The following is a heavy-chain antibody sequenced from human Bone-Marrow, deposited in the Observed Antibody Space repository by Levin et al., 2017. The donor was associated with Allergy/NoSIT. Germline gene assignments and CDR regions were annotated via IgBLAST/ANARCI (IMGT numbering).Heavy chain of an antibody. D-gene: IGHD2-15*01. V-gene: IGHV3-11*01. J-gene: IGHJ4*01. Sequence: GESLKISCAASGFTFTDYYMTWIRQTPGKGLEWVSYMSSTGQTIYYADSVKGRFTISRDNAKNTVYLQMNSLRDDDTAIYYCARAYVLPLEWGHGTLVTVSS. CDR3: ARAYVLPLE. CDR1: GFTFTDYY. CDR2: MSSTGQTI.